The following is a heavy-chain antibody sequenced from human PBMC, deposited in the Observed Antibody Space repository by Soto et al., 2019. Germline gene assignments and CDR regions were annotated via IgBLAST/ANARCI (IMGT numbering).Heavy chain of an antibody. CDR2: IYYSGST. J-gene: IGHJ4*02. CDR3: ARRGSGGIAVAGTSFDY. V-gene: IGHV4-39*01. Sequence: QLQLQESGPGLVKPSETLSLTCTVSGGSIRSSSYYWGWIRQPPGKELEWIGTIYYSGSTYYNPSLKSRVTISVDTSKNQVSLKLSSVTAADTAVFYCARRGSGGIAVAGTSFDYWGQGTLVTVSS. CDR1: GGSIRSSSYY. D-gene: IGHD6-19*01.